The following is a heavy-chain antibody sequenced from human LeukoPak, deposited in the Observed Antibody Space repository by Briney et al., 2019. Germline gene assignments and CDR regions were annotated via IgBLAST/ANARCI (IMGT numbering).Heavy chain of an antibody. D-gene: IGHD2-2*01. J-gene: IGHJ5*02. V-gene: IGHV6-1*01. CDR1: GDSVSSNSAA. CDR3: AREGVLWDIVVVPPQNWFDP. CDR2: TYYRSKWYN. Sequence: SQTLSLTCAISGDSVSSNSAAWNWIRQSPSRGLEWLGRTYYRSKWYNDYAVSVKSRITINPDTSKNQFSLQLNSVTPEDTAVYYCAREGVLWDIVVVPPQNWFDPWGQGTLVTVSS.